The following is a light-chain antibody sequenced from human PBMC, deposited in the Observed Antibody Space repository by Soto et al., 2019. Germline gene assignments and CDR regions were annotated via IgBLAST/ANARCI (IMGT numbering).Light chain of an antibody. V-gene: IGKV3-20*01. CDR1: QSVSSSY. Sequence: EIVLKQSPGTLSLSPGERATLSCRASQSVSSSYLAWYQQKPGQAPRLLIHGPSRRATGIPDRFSASGSGTDFTLTISRLEPEQFAVYYCQQYGSSPFPFGQGTKVDIK. CDR3: QQYGSSPFP. CDR2: GPS. J-gene: IGKJ1*01.